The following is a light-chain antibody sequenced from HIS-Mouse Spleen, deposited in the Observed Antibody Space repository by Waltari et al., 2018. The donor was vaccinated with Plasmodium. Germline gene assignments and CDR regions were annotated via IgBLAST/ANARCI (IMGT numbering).Light chain of an antibody. CDR3: SSYAGSNNWV. CDR2: EVS. V-gene: IGLV2-8*01. J-gene: IGLJ2*01. Sequence: QSALTQPPSASGSTGQPVTISCPGTSSDVGGYNYVSCYQQHPDNAPKPMIYEVSKRPSGVPDRFSGSKSGNTASLTVSGLQAEDEADYYCSSYAGSNNWVFGGGTKLTVL. CDR1: SSDVGGYNY.